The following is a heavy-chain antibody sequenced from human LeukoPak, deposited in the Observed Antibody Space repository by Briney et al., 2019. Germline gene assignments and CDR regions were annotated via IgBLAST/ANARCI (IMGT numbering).Heavy chain of an antibody. D-gene: IGHD5-18*01. J-gene: IGHJ4*02. V-gene: IGHV1-18*01. CDR2: ISGNNDNP. CDR1: GYTFSNFG. CDR3: ARGPGGYSYGYYFDY. Sequence: ASVKVSCKASGYTFSNFGISWVRQAPGQGLEWMQWISGNNDNPNYGQKFQGRLTVTTDSSTNTAYMELRNLRSDDTAVYYCARGPGGYSYGYYFDYWGQGTLVTVSS.